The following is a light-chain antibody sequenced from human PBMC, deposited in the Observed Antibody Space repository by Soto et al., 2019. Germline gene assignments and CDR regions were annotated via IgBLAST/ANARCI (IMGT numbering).Light chain of an antibody. J-gene: IGKJ1*01. V-gene: IGKV3-20*01. CDR2: GAS. CDR1: QSVSSSY. CDR3: QQYGDSPRT. Sequence: EIVLTQSPGTLSLSPVERATLSCRASQSVSSSYLAWYQQKPGQAPRLLIYGASSRATGIPDRFSGSGSGTDFTLTISRLEPEDFAVYYCQQYGDSPRTFGQGTKV.